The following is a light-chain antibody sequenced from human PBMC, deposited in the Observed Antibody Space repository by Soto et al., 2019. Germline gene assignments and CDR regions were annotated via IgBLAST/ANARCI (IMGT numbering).Light chain of an antibody. Sequence: QSALTQPASVSGSPGQSITISCTGTSSDIGGYYYVSWYQHHPGKAPKLIIYQVTNRPSGVSHRFSGSKSGNTASLTISGLQAEDEADYYCTSYTDSNTYVFGSGTKVTVL. J-gene: IGLJ1*01. V-gene: IGLV2-14*01. CDR3: TSYTDSNTYV. CDR1: SSDIGGYYY. CDR2: QVT.